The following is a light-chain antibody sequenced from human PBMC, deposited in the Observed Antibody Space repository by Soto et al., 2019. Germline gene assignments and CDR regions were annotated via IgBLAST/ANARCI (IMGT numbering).Light chain of an antibody. Sequence: IQRTESASSLSASVGDSVTITCQASQDISNYLNWYQQKLGKAPKVLIYDASNLETGVPSRFSGSGSGTDFTFTISSMQPEDIATDYCQQYSHLITFCQGTRLEIK. V-gene: IGKV1-33*01. CDR2: DAS. J-gene: IGKJ5*01. CDR3: QQYSHLIT. CDR1: QDISNY.